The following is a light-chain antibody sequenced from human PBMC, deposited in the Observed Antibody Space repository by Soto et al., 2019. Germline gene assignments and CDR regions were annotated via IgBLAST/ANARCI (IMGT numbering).Light chain of an antibody. CDR1: QSISSW. J-gene: IGKJ1*01. CDR3: QQYYSYPRT. CDR2: AAS. V-gene: IGKV1-5*01. Sequence: DIQMTQSPSTLSASVVDRVTITCGASQSISSWLAWYQQKPGKAPKLLIYAASTSQSGVPSRFSGSGSGTDFTLTISCLQSEDFATYYCQQYYSYPRTFGQGTKVDIK.